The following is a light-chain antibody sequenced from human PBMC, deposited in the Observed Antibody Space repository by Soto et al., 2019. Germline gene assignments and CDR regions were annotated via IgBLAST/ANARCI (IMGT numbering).Light chain of an antibody. CDR1: SSNIGAGFD. J-gene: IGLJ1*01. CDR3: QYYDSSLSGYV. Sequence: QSVLTQPPSVSGAPGQRVTISCAGSSSNIGAGFDVHWYQQLPGTAPKLLIYGDYNRPSGVPDRFSASKSGTSASLAITGLQAEHEADYYCQYYDSSLSGYVFGPRTKVTVL. V-gene: IGLV1-40*01. CDR2: GDY.